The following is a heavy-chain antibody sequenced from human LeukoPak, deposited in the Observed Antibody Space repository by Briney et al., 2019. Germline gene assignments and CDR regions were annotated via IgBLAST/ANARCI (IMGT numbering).Heavy chain of an antibody. CDR1: GGSFSGYY. D-gene: IGHD3-10*01. V-gene: IGHV4-34*01. Sequence: SETLSLTCAVYGGSFSGYYWSWIRQPPGKGLEWIGEINHSGSTNYNPSLKSRVTISVDTSKNQFSQKLSSVTAADTAVYYCARGPINYYLNWFDPWGQGTLVTVSS. CDR2: INHSGST. J-gene: IGHJ5*02. CDR3: ARGPINYYLNWFDP.